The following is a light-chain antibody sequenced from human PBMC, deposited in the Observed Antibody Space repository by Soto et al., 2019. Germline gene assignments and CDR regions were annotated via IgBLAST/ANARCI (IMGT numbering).Light chain of an antibody. CDR2: DAS. CDR1: QSVNDY. Sequence: EIVLTQSPVILSLSPGERATLSCRASQSVNDYLAWYQQKPGQAPRLLIYDASNRATGIPARFSGSGSGTDFTLTITSLEPEDFAVYYCQQRRDWPLTFGGGNKVEIK. CDR3: QQRRDWPLT. V-gene: IGKV3-11*01. J-gene: IGKJ4*01.